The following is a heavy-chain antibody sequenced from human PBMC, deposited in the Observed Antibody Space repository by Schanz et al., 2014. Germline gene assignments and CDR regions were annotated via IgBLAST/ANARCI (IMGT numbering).Heavy chain of an antibody. CDR2: IYYRGNT. CDR3: ARHRDFWSGPDGRYLDL. V-gene: IGHV4-39*01. D-gene: IGHD3-3*01. CDR1: GASISSTTYY. Sequence: QLQLQESGPGLVKPSETLSLTCSVSGASISSTTYYWGWVRQPPGKGLEWIGNIYYRGNTYYNPSPGGLNPGPQHSPATYFPPTWPLVTAADTAVYYCARHRDFWSGPDGRYLDLWGQGTLVTVSS. J-gene: IGHJ4*02.